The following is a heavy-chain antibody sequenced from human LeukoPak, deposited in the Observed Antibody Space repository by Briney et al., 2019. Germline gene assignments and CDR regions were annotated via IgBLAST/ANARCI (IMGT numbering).Heavy chain of an antibody. CDR1: GGSFSDYY. D-gene: IGHD5-18*01. CDR2: INHSGSS. V-gene: IGHV4-34*01. J-gene: IGHJ5*02. Sequence: SETLSLTCAVYGGSFSDYYWTWIRQPPGKGLEWIGEINHSGSSNYNSSLRSRVTISVDTSYKQFSLRLSSVTAADTAVYYCAPRGDIEHSYVYGKWFDPWGQEPGSPSRQ. CDR3: APRGDIEHSYVYGKWFDP.